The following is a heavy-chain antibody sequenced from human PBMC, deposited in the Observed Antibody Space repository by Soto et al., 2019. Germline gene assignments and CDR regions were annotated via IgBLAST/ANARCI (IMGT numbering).Heavy chain of an antibody. Sequence: QLQLQESGPGLVKPSETLSLTCTVSGGSISSSSYFWGWIRQPQGKGLEWIGSIYYSGSTYYNPYLKSRVTISVDTSKSQFSLKLSSVTAADTAVYYCASHPGYGLYYCDYWGQGTLVNVSS. CDR2: IYYSGST. CDR3: ASHPGYGLYYCDY. J-gene: IGHJ4*02. V-gene: IGHV4-39*01. D-gene: IGHD5-18*01. CDR1: GGSISSSSYF.